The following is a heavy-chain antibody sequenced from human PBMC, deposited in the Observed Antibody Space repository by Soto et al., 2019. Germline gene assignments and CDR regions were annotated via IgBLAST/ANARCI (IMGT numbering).Heavy chain of an antibody. CDR2: IYYSGST. D-gene: IGHD4-17*01. CDR3: AREGDYGDPFDY. CDR1: GGSISSGGYY. V-gene: IGHV4-31*03. J-gene: IGHJ4*02. Sequence: QVQLQESGPGLVKPSQTLSLTCTVSGGSISSGGYYWSWIRQHPGKGLERIGYIYYSGSTYYNPSLKSRVTISVDTSKNQYSLKLSSVTAADTAVYYCAREGDYGDPFDYWGQGTLVTVSS.